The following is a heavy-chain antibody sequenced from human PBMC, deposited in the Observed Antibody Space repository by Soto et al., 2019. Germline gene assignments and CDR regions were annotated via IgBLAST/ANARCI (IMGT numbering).Heavy chain of an antibody. Sequence: PSETLSLTCAVDGGSFSGYYWSWIRQNPGKGLEWIGEINHSGSTNYNPSLKSRVTISVDTSKNQFSLKLSSVTAADTAVYYCARGSGDYLPNWFDPWGQGTLVTVSS. D-gene: IGHD4-17*01. V-gene: IGHV4-34*01. CDR3: ARGSGDYLPNWFDP. J-gene: IGHJ5*02. CDR1: GGSFSGYY. CDR2: INHSGST.